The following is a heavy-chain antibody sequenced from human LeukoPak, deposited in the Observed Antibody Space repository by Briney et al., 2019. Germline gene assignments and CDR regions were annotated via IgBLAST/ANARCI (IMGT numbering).Heavy chain of an antibody. J-gene: IGHJ3*02. CDR1: GFTFSNAW. CDR3: TRGLDRYTYGLDDAFDI. V-gene: IGHV3-15*01. D-gene: IGHD5-18*01. CDR2: IKSKTDGGTT. Sequence: GGSLRLSCAASGFTFSNAWMSWVRQAPGKGLEWVGRIKSKTDGGTTDYAAPVKGRFTISRDDSKNTLYLQMNSLKTEDTAVYYCTRGLDRYTYGLDDAFDIWGQGTMVTVSS.